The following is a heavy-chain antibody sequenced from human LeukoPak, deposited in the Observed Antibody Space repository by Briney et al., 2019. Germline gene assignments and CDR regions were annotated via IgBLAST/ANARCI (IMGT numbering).Heavy chain of an antibody. D-gene: IGHD5-24*01. V-gene: IGHV3-30*04. CDR3: ARGAARMVEMGTEY. CDR1: GFNFSSYA. CDR2: ISYDGSNK. Sequence: GGPLRLSCAASGFNFSSYAMHWVRQAPGKGLEWVAVISYDGSNKKYADSVKGRFTISRVNSQKTLYLQMNSLRAEDAAVYYCARGAARMVEMGTEYWGQGTLVTVSS. J-gene: IGHJ4*02.